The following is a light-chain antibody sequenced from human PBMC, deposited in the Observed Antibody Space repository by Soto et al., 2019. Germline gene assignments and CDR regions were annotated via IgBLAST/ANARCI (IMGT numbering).Light chain of an antibody. CDR2: GAS. CDR3: QQYGSSPRT. J-gene: IGKJ1*01. V-gene: IGKV3-20*01. CDR1: QSVSSSY. Sequence: EIVFSQSPGTLSFSPKEKKPLSCRALQSVSSSYLAWYQQKPGQAPRLLIYGASSRATGIPDRFSGSGSGTDFTLTISRLEPEDFAVYYCQQYGSSPRTFGQGTKVDIK.